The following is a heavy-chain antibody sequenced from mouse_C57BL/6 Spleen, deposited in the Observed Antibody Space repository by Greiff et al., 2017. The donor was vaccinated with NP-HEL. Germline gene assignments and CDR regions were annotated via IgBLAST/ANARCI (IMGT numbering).Heavy chain of an antibody. Sequence: EVKLEESGPGLVKPSQSLSLTCSVTGYSITSGYYWNWIRQFPGNKLEWMGYISYDGSNNYNPSLKNRISITRDTSKNQFFLKLNSVTTEDTATYYCARGNYDYDDNAMDYWGQGTSVTVSS. J-gene: IGHJ4*01. CDR3: ARGNYDYDDNAMDY. V-gene: IGHV3-6*01. D-gene: IGHD2-4*01. CDR1: GYSITSGYY. CDR2: ISYDGSN.